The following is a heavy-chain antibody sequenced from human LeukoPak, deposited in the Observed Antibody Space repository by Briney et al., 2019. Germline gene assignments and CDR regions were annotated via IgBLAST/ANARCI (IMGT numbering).Heavy chain of an antibody. V-gene: IGHV2-5*02. CDR1: GFSLSTSGVG. D-gene: IGHD3-16*01. J-gene: IGHJ4*02. Sequence: SGPTLVNPTQTLTLTCTFSGFSLSTSGVGVGWIRQPPGKDLECLELIYSDDDKRYSPSLKTRLSITKDTSKNQVVLTMTNMDPVDTAKDYCATVPRGSYAMCWGQGTLVTVSS. CDR3: ATVPRGSYAMC. CDR2: IYSDDDK.